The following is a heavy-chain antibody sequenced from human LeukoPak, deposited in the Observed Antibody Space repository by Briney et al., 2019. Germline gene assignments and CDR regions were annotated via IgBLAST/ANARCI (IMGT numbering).Heavy chain of an antibody. V-gene: IGHV3-33*01. CDR3: ARLCRRSKGLVSYLRRGYSYGYGGYFDY. J-gene: IGHJ4*02. CDR1: GFTFSSYG. CDR2: IWYDGSNK. D-gene: IGHD5-18*01. Sequence: GGSLRLSCAASGFTFSSYGMHWVRQAPGKGLEWVAVIWYDGSNKYYADSVKGRFTISADKSISTAYLQWSSLKASDTAMYYCARLCRRSKGLVSYLRRGYSYGYGGYFDYWGQGTLVTVSS.